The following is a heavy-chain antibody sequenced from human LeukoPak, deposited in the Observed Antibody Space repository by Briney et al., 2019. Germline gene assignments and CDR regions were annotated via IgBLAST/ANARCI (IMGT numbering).Heavy chain of an antibody. CDR1: GGTFSSYA. J-gene: IGHJ5*02. CDR2: IIPIFGTA. V-gene: IGHV1-69*06. D-gene: IGHD4-23*01. Sequence: GASVKVSCKASGGTFSSYAISWVRQAPGQGLEWMGGIIPIFGTANYAQKFQGRVTITADKSTSTAYMELSSLRSEDTAVYYCARGDDYGGNRWFDPWGQGTLVTVSS. CDR3: ARGDDYGGNRWFDP.